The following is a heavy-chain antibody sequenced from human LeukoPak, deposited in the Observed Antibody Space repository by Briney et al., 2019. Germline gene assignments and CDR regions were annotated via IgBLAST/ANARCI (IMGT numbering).Heavy chain of an antibody. D-gene: IGHD2-2*02. CDR2: IYTSGST. J-gene: IGHJ5*02. V-gene: IGHV4-61*02. CDR1: GGSISSGSYY. Sequence: SETLSLTCTVSGGSISSGSYYWSWIRQPAGKGLEWIGRIYTSGSTNYNPSLKSRVTISVDTSKNQFSLKLSSVTAADTAVYYCARGVVLDIVVVPAAIWGDSYNWFDPWGQGTLVTVSS. CDR3: ARGVVLDIVVVPAAIWGDSYNWFDP.